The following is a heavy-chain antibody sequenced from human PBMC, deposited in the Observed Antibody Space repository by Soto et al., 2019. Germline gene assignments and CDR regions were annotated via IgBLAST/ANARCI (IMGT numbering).Heavy chain of an antibody. V-gene: IGHV3-48*01. J-gene: IGHJ3*02. Sequence: GGSLRLSCAASGFTFSSDSMNWVRQAPGKGLEWVSYISSSSSTIYYADSVKGRFTISRDNAKNSLYLQMNSLRAEDTAVYYCALVVVAVDAFDIWGQGTMVTVSS. CDR1: GFTFSSDS. CDR3: ALVVVAVDAFDI. D-gene: IGHD2-15*01. CDR2: ISSSSSTI.